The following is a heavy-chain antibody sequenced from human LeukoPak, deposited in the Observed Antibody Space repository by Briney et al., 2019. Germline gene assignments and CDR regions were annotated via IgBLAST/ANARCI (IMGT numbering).Heavy chain of an antibody. CDR3: TIGVY. J-gene: IGHJ4*02. Sequence: GGSLRLSCAASGFTFSGSVLLWVRQASGRGLEWVGRIRSKADKDATAYAASVKGRFTISRDDSRNTAYLQMNSLKTEDAAMYYCTIGVYWGQGTLVTVSS. CDR2: IRSKADKDAT. CDR1: GFTFSGSV. V-gene: IGHV3-73*01.